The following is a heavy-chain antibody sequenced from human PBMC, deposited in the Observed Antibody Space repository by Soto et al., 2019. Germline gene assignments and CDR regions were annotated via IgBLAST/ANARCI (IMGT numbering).Heavy chain of an antibody. CDR1: GYTFTSYA. CDR2: INAGNGNT. D-gene: IGHD3-3*01. Sequence: ASVKVSCKASGYTFTSYAMHWVRQAPGQRLEWMGWINAGNGNTKYSQKFQGRVTITRDTSASTAYMELSSLRSEDTAVYYCARVVTYYDFWRGSMDVWGKGTTVTVSS. V-gene: IGHV1-3*01. CDR3: ARVVTYYDFWRGSMDV. J-gene: IGHJ6*04.